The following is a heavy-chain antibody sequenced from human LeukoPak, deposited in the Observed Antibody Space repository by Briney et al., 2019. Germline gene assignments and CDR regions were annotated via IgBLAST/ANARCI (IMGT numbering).Heavy chain of an antibody. CDR3: ARDLHYCSGGSCYSNYYYNGVDV. CDR1: GFTFSSYW. D-gene: IGHD2-15*01. Sequence: GGSLRLSCAASGFTFSSYWMHWVCQAPGKGLVWVSRINSDETNAIYVDSVKGRFTISRDNAKNTLYLQMNSLRAEDTAVYYCARDLHYCSGGSCYSNYYYNGVDVWGQGTTVTVSS. CDR2: INSDETNA. V-gene: IGHV3-74*01. J-gene: IGHJ6*02.